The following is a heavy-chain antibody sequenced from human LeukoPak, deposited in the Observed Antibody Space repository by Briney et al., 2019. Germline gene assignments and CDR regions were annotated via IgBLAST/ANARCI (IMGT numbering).Heavy chain of an antibody. CDR1: GFTFSSYS. CDR3: TRDQEAFEY. Sequence: GGSLRLSCAASGFTFSSYSMNWVGQAPGKGLEWVSSISSSSSYIYYADSVKGRFTISRDKSKNTLYLQMNSLRAEDTAAYYCTRDQEAFEYWGQGTLVTVSS. V-gene: IGHV3-21*01. J-gene: IGHJ4*02. CDR2: ISSSSSYI.